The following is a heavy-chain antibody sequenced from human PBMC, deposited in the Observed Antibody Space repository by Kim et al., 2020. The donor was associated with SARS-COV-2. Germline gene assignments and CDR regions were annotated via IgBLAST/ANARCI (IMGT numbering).Heavy chain of an antibody. V-gene: IGHV1-3*01. D-gene: IGHD3-16*01. J-gene: IGHJ4*02. CDR3: LGGFYFDY. CDR2: GKGNT. Sequence: GKGNTIYSQKFQGRVTFTADTSASTAYMELSFLRSEDSAVYYCLGGFYFDYWGQGTLVTASS.